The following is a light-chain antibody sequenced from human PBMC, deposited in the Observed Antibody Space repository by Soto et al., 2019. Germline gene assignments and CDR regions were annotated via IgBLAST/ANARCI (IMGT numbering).Light chain of an antibody. CDR3: LLYYAGAWV. Sequence: QAVVTQEPSLTVSPGGTVTLTCASNTGAVTSDYYANWFQRKPGQAPGALIYSTTNRHSWTPARFSGSLLGGKAALTLSGVQPEDEAEYYCLLYYAGAWVFGGGTQLTVL. J-gene: IGLJ7*01. V-gene: IGLV7-43*01. CDR1: TGAVTSDYY. CDR2: STT.